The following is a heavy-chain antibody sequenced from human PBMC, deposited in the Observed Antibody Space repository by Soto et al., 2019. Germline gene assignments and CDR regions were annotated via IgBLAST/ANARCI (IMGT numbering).Heavy chain of an antibody. D-gene: IGHD4-4*01. V-gene: IGHV3-30*18. Sequence: GGSLRLSCAGSGFSFDSYGMHWVRQALGKGLEWLTTVSFDSKNKYYIDSVEGRFTISRDNSKNMLFLQMNSLRHEDTAVYYCAKESVETSYSYYGMDVWGPGTTVTVSS. CDR1: GFSFDSYG. CDR2: VSFDSKNK. CDR3: AKESVETSYSYYGMDV. J-gene: IGHJ6*02.